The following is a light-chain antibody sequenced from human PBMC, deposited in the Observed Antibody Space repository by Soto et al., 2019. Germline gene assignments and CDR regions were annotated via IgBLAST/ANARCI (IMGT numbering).Light chain of an antibody. J-gene: IGKJ2*01. CDR1: QSISSY. CDR2: AAS. CDR3: QQSYSTPPYT. V-gene: IGKV1-39*01. Sequence: DIQMTQSPSSLSASVGDRVTITCRASQSISSYLNWYQQKPGKAPKILLYAASSLQSGVPSRFRSSGPGTDFTLTISSLQPEDFATYYCQQSYSTPPYTFGQGTKLEIK.